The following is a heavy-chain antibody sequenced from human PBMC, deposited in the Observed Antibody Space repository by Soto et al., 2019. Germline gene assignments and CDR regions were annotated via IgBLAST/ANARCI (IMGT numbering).Heavy chain of an antibody. Sequence: QVQLVESGGGVVQPGRSLSLSCAASGFTFSDYGMHWVRQAPGKGLEWVAVISYDGNYKYYADSVKGRFTISRDNSQNTLYVQVNSLRPEDTAVYYCAKGGLEEEVAEYFQDWGQGTLVTVSA. CDR1: GFTFSDYG. J-gene: IGHJ1*01. CDR3: AKGGLEEEVAEYFQD. D-gene: IGHD5-12*01. CDR2: ISYDGNYK. V-gene: IGHV3-30*18.